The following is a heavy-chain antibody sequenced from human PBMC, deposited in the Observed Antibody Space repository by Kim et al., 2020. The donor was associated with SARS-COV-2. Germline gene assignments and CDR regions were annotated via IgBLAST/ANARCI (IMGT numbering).Heavy chain of an antibody. D-gene: IGHD6-19*01. J-gene: IGHJ3*02. CDR3: AKDSSLQSVAGTKVGAFDI. V-gene: IGHV3-23*01. Sequence: GGSLRLSCAASGFTFSSYAMSWVRQAPGKGLEWVSAISGSGGSTYYADSVKGRFTIASDNSKNTLYLQMNSLRAEDTAVYYCAKDSSLQSVAGTKVGAFDIRGQRPIVTVSS. CDR1: GFTFSSYA. CDR2: ISGSGGST.